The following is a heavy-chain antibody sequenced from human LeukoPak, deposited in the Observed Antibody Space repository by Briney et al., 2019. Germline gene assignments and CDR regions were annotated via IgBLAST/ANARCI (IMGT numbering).Heavy chain of an antibody. Sequence: GGSLRLSCAASGFTFSSYWMSWVRQAPGKGLEWVANIKQDGSEKYYVDSVKGRFTISRDNAKNSLYLQMNSLRAEDTAVYYCARENDFDWLSRTDAFDIWGQGTMVTVSS. D-gene: IGHD3-9*01. CDR2: IKQDGSEK. CDR3: ARENDFDWLSRTDAFDI. V-gene: IGHV3-7*01. J-gene: IGHJ3*02. CDR1: GFTFSSYW.